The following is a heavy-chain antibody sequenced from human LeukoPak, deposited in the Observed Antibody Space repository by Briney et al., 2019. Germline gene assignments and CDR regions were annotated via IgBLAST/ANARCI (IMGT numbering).Heavy chain of an antibody. CDR1: LGSISSSIFY. CDR3: ARDARVQKGFGELLKTTTYYFDY. Sequence: SETLSLTCTVSLGSISSSIFYWGWIRQPPGKGLEWIGSIYYSGSTYYNPFLKSRVSISVDTSKNQFSLKLSSATAADTAVYYCARDARVQKGFGELLKTTTYYFDYWGQGTLVTVSS. CDR2: IYYSGST. V-gene: IGHV4-39*07. D-gene: IGHD3-10*01. J-gene: IGHJ4*03.